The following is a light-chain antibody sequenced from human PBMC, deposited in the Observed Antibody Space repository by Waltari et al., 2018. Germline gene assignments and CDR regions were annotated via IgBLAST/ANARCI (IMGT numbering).Light chain of an antibody. Sequence: EIVLTQSPATLSLSPGERATLSCRASHSVREYLAWYQQRPGQAPRLLIYDASNRATGVPARFSGTGYEADFTLTINNLGPEDFAVYYCQQRISWPLTFGGGSKVEIK. J-gene: IGKJ4*01. CDR1: HSVREY. CDR3: QQRISWPLT. V-gene: IGKV3-11*01. CDR2: DAS.